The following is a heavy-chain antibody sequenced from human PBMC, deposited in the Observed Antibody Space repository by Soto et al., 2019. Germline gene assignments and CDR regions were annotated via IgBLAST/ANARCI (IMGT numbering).Heavy chain of an antibody. CDR1: GGSISSGGYY. D-gene: IGHD5-18*01. CDR3: ARDAGTYSSI. V-gene: IGHV4-31*03. CDR2: IYYSGST. Sequence: KSSETLSLTCTVSGGSISSGGYYWSWIRQHPGKGLEWIGYIYYSGSTYYNPSLKSRVTISVDTSKNQFSLKLSSVTAADTAVYYCARDAGTYSSIWGQGTMVTVSS. J-gene: IGHJ3*02.